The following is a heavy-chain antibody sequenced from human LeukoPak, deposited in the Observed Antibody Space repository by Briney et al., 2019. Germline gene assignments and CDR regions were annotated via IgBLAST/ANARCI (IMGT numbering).Heavy chain of an antibody. CDR3: ARHPYSSGWYRSDY. Sequence: GGSLRLSCAASGFTFSSYSMNWVRQAPGKGLEWVSSISSSSSYIYYADSVKGRFTISRDNAKNSLYLQMNSLRAEDMAVYYCARHPYSSGWYRSDYWGQGTLVTVSS. V-gene: IGHV3-21*01. J-gene: IGHJ4*02. CDR2: ISSSSSYI. CDR1: GFTFSSYS. D-gene: IGHD6-19*01.